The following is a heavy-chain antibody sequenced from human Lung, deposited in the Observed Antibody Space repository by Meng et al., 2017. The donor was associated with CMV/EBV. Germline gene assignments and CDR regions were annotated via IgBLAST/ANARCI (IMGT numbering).Heavy chain of an antibody. CDR2: INQDGNEE. V-gene: IGHV3-7*01. D-gene: IGHD5-12*01. J-gene: IGHJ6*02. CDR3: ARDLRGYSGYDYPYYYYGMDV. CDR1: GFIFSSYW. Sequence: GESLKISCAASGFIFSSYWMSWVRQAPGKGLEWVANINQDGNEEYYVDSLKGRFTISRDNAKNSLYLQMNSLRAEDTAVYYCARDLRGYSGYDYPYYYYGMDVWGQGTTVTVSS.